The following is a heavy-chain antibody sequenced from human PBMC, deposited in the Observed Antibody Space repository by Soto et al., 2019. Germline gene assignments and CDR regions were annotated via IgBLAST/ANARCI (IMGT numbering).Heavy chain of an antibody. J-gene: IGHJ3*02. CDR3: AWGSYGSGTTYAFDI. Sequence: GGSLRLSCSASGFTFSSYGMHWVRQAPGKGLEWVAVIWYDGSNKYYADSVKGRFTISRDNSKNTLYLQMNSLRAEDTAVYYCAWGSYGSGTTYAFDIWGQGTMVTVSS. CDR1: GFTFSSYG. V-gene: IGHV3-33*08. D-gene: IGHD3-10*01. CDR2: IWYDGSNK.